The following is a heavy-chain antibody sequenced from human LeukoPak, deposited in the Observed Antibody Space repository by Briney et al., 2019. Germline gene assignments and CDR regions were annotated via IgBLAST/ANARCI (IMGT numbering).Heavy chain of an antibody. CDR3: ARGLGGATDGFDI. D-gene: IGHD3-16*01. V-gene: IGHV1-2*02. Sequence: ASVKVSCKASGYTFTDYYSHWVRQAPGQGLEWVGWINPNSGGTNYAQKFQGRVTMTRDTSISTAYMELSRLKSDDTAVYYCARGLGGATDGFDIWGQGTVVTVSS. CDR2: INPNSGGT. J-gene: IGHJ3*02. CDR1: GYTFTDYY.